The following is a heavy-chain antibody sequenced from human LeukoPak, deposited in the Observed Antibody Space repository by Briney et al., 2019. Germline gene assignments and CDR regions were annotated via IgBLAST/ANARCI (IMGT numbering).Heavy chain of an antibody. Sequence: GGSLRLSCAVSGFTVSNNYMSWVRQAPGKGLEWVSVIYSGGSTYYADSVKGRFTISRDNSKNTLYLQMNSLRDEDTAAYYCARGQYQVLSYYYMDVWGKGTTVTVSS. CDR2: IYSGGST. J-gene: IGHJ6*03. D-gene: IGHD2-2*01. CDR3: ARGQYQVLSYYYMDV. V-gene: IGHV3-66*02. CDR1: GFTVSNNY.